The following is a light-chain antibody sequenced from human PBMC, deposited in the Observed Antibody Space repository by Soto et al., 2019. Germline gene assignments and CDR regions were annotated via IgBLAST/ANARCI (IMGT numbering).Light chain of an antibody. CDR2: AAS. CDR3: QQSYSTLWT. CDR1: QSISSY. Sequence: DIQMTQSPSYMFASVGDRVNITCRASQSISSYLNWYQQKPGKAPKLLIYAASSLQSGVPSRFSGSGSGTDFTLTISSLQPEDFATYYCQQSYSTLWTFGQGTKVDIK. V-gene: IGKV1-39*01. J-gene: IGKJ1*01.